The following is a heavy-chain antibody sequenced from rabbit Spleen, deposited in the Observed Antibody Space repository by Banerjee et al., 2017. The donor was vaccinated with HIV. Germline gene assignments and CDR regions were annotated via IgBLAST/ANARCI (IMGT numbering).Heavy chain of an antibody. J-gene: IGHJ4*01. CDR3: ARGSATMTLVITGYYFNL. D-gene: IGHD2-1*01. CDR2: IYPDAIGST. Sequence: QSLEESGGDLVKPGASLTLTCTASGFSFSSSYYMCWVRQAPGKGLEWIGCIYPDAIGSTVYASWAKGRFTVSKTSSTTVTLQMTSLTAADTATYFCARGSATMTLVITGYYFNLWGPGTLVTVS. V-gene: IGHV1S40*01. CDR1: GFSFSSSYY.